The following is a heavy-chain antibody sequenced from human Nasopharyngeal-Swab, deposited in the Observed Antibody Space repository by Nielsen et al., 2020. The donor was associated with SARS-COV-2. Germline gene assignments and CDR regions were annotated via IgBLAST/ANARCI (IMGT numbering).Heavy chain of an antibody. CDR2: IYHSGST. D-gene: IGHD3-3*01. J-gene: IGHJ4*02. V-gene: IGHV4-30-2*01. Sequence: SATLSLSCAVSGGSISSGGYSWSWIRQPPGKGLEWIGYIYHSGSTYYNPSLKSRVTISVDRSKNQFSLKLSSVTAADTAVYYCARGGVVPWFDYWGQGTLVTVSS. CDR3: ARGGVVPWFDY. CDR1: GGSISSGGYS.